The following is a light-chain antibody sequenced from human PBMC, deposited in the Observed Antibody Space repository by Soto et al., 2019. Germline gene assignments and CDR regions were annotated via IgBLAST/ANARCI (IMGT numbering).Light chain of an antibody. CDR3: CSYAGSSTFDVL. J-gene: IGLJ2*01. CDR1: SSDVGSYNL. V-gene: IGLV2-23*02. CDR2: EVI. Sequence: QSALTQPASVSGSPGQSITISCTGTSSDVGSYNLVSWYQHHPGKAPKLMIYEVIKRPSGVSNRFSGSKSGNTASLTISGLQAEDEADYSCCSYAGSSTFDVLFGGGTKVTVL.